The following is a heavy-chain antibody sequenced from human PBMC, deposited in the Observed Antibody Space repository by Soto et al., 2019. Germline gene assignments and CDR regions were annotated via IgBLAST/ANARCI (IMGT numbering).Heavy chain of an antibody. CDR1: GGSISSGDYY. CDR2: IYYSGST. CDR3: ARGYGRNFDY. D-gene: IGHD5-18*01. J-gene: IGHJ4*02. V-gene: IGHV4-30-4*02. Sequence: SDTLSLNWTVSGGSISSGDYYWSWIRQPPGKGLEWIGYIYYSGSTYYNPSLKSRVTISVDTSKNQFSLKLSSVTAAGTAVYYCARGYGRNFDYSGQGTLVTVSS.